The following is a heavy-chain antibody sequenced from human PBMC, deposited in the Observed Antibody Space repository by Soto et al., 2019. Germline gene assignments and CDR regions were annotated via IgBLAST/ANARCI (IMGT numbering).Heavy chain of an antibody. V-gene: IGHV4-31*03. CDR1: GGSISSGGYY. CDR3: ARGFILWTTVTTFFDY. J-gene: IGHJ4*02. CDR2: IYYSGST. Sequence: QVQLQESGPGLVKPSQTLSLTCTVSGGSISSGGYYWSWIRQHPGKGLEWIGYIYYSGSTYYNPSLKSRVTISVDTSKNQFSLKLSSVTAADTAVYYCARGFILWTTVTTFFDYWGQGTLVTVSS. D-gene: IGHD4-17*01.